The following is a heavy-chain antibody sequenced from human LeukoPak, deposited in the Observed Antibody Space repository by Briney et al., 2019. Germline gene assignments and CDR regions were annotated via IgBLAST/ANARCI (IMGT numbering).Heavy chain of an antibody. CDR3: ARAYYDSSGSHFDY. V-gene: IGHV4-59*01. Sequence: SETLSLTCTVSGGSISSFYWSWIRQPPGKGLEWIGYIYYSGSTTFNPSLKSRVTMSVDTSKNQFSLKLNSVTAADTAVYYCARAYYDSSGSHFDYWGQGTLVTVSS. D-gene: IGHD3-22*01. CDR1: GGSISSFY. CDR2: IYYSGST. J-gene: IGHJ4*02.